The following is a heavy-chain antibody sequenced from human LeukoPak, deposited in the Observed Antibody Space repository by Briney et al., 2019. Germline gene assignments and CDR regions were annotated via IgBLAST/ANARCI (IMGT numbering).Heavy chain of an antibody. Sequence: SETLSLTCAVYGGSFSGYYWSWIRQPPGKGLEWIGEINHSGSTNYNPSLKSRVTISVDTSKNQFSLKLSSVTAADTAVYYCARVLRGLGAFDIWGQGTMVTVSS. V-gene: IGHV4-34*01. CDR3: ARVLRGLGAFDI. CDR1: GGSFSGYY. CDR2: INHSGST. D-gene: IGHD3-9*01. J-gene: IGHJ3*02.